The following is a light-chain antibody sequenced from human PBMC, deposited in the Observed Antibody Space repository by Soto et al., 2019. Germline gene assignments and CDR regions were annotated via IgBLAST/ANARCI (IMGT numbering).Light chain of an antibody. CDR3: AAWDDSLNGVV. V-gene: IGLV1-36*01. Sequence: QSVLTQPPSVSEAPRQRVTISCSGSSSNIGNNAVNWYQQLPGKAPKLLIYYDDLLSSGVSDRFSGSKSGTSASLAISGRQSEDEADYYCAAWDDSLNGVVFGGGTKLTVL. J-gene: IGLJ2*01. CDR1: SSNIGNNA. CDR2: YDD.